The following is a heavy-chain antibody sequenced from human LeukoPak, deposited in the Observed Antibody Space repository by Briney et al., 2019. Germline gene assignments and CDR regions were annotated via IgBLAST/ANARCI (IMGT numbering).Heavy chain of an antibody. D-gene: IGHD1-1*01. CDR3: ARDGSATGSFDY. Sequence: GGSLRLSCAASEFTFSNFWMNWVRQAPGKGLEWVANIKGDGSKNHYVDSVKGRFTISRDNAKKSLYLQMDNVRAEDTALYYCARDGSATGSFDYWGQGTLVTVSS. CDR1: EFTFSNFW. J-gene: IGHJ4*02. CDR2: IKGDGSKN. V-gene: IGHV3-7*01.